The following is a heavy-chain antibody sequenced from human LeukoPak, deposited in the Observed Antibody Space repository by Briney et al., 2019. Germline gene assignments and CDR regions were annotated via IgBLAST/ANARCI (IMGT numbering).Heavy chain of an antibody. V-gene: IGHV3-21*01. J-gene: IGHJ4*02. D-gene: IGHD4-17*01. CDR1: GFTFSSYS. Sequence: GGSLRLSCAASGFTFSSYSMNWVRQAPGKGLEWVSSISSSSSYIYYADSVKGRFTISRDNSKNTLYLQMNSLRAEDTAVYHCAKDNKGTFEWRNYGDYGTIDYWGQGTLVTVSS. CDR2: ISSSSSYI. CDR3: AKDNKGTFEWRNYGDYGTIDY.